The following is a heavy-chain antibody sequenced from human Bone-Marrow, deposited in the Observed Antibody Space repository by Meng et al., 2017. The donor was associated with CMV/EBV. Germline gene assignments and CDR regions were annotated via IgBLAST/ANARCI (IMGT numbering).Heavy chain of an antibody. Sequence: ASVKVSCKASGYTFTGYYMHWVRQAPGQGLEWMGWINPNSGGTNYAQKFQGRVTMTRDTSISTAYMELSRLRSDDTAVYYCARAQTSPGHYYHYGRDVWGQGTTVTVSS. D-gene: IGHD2-8*02. CDR3: ARAQTSPGHYYHYGRDV. V-gene: IGHV1-2*02. J-gene: IGHJ6*02. CDR1: GYTFTGYY. CDR2: INPNSGGT.